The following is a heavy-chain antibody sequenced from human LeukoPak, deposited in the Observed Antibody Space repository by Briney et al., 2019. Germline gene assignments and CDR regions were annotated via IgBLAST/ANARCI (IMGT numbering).Heavy chain of an antibody. Sequence: TGGSLRLSCAASGFTFSSYAMSWVRQAPGKGLEWVSAISGSGGSTYYADSVKGRFTISRDNSKNTLYLQMNSLRAEDTAVYYCAKANIVVVTATQPLDYWGQGTLVTVSS. V-gene: IGHV3-23*01. J-gene: IGHJ4*02. CDR2: ISGSGGST. D-gene: IGHD2-21*02. CDR1: GFTFSSYA. CDR3: AKANIVVVTATQPLDY.